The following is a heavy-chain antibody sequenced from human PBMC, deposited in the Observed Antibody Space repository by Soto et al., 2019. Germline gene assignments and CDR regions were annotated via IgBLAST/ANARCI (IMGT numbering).Heavy chain of an antibody. J-gene: IGHJ4*02. D-gene: IGHD2-2*01. CDR2: IYQSGST. V-gene: IGHV4-30-2*05. CDR1: GDSISSGGYS. CDR3: ARAFYCISTSCYGREFYFDY. Sequence: SETLSLTCVVSGDSISSGGYSWTWIRQPPGKGLEWIGHIYQSGSTLYNPSLESRVTISVDTSKNQFSLKLSSVTAADTAVYYCARAFYCISTSCYGREFYFDYWGQGTLVTVSS.